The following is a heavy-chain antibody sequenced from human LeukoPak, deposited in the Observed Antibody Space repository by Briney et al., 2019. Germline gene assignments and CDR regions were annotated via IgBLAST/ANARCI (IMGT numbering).Heavy chain of an antibody. CDR3: ARYTGEHAFDI. V-gene: IGHV1-69*04. D-gene: IGHD3-10*01. CDR1: GGTFSSYA. CDR2: IIPILGIA. Sequence: ASVKVSCKASGGTFSSYAISWVRQAPGQGLEWMGRIIPILGIANYAQKFQGRVTITADKSTSTAYMELSSLRSEDTAVYYCARYTGEHAFDIWGQGTMVTVSS. J-gene: IGHJ3*02.